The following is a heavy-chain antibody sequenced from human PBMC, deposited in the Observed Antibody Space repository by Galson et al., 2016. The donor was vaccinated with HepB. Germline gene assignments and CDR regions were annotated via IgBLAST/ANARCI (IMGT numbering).Heavy chain of an antibody. J-gene: IGHJ4*02. CDR3: ARQGVDKARVALPVFDY. V-gene: IGHV4-39*01. CDR1: GDSIDTSDYY. CDR2: VYHNGGT. Sequence: SETLSLTCIVSGDSIDTSDYYWAWIRQPPAKGLEWLASVYHNGGTYYSPSLKSRLTISVDTSNNHFSLSLTSVTAADTGVYYCARQGVDKARVALPVFDYWGPGTLVTVSS. D-gene: IGHD5-18*01.